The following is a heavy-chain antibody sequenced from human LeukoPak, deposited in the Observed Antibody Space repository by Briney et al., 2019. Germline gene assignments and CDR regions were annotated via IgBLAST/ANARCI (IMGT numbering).Heavy chain of an antibody. D-gene: IGHD6-19*01. Sequence: GASVKVSCKASGYTFTSYDINWVRQATGQGLEWMGWMNPNSGNTGYAQKFLGRVTITRNTSISTAYMELSSLRSEDTAVYYCARGGVPANSGWSTTPGAFDIWGQGTMVTVSS. V-gene: IGHV1-8*03. CDR1: GYTFTSYD. CDR3: ARGGVPANSGWSTTPGAFDI. CDR2: MNPNSGNT. J-gene: IGHJ3*02.